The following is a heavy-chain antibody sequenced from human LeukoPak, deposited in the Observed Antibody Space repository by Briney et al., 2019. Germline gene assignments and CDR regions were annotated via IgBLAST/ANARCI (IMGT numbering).Heavy chain of an antibody. Sequence: GGSLRLSCAASGFTFSTYSMNWVRQAPGKGLEWVSYVSSSSSTIYYADSVKGRFTISRDNAKNSLYLQMNSLRDEDTAVYYCARIAAAHSYYYYYYYMDVWGKGTTVTVSS. D-gene: IGHD6-13*01. CDR2: VSSSSSTI. CDR3: ARIAAAHSYYYYYYYMDV. J-gene: IGHJ6*03. V-gene: IGHV3-48*02. CDR1: GFTFSTYS.